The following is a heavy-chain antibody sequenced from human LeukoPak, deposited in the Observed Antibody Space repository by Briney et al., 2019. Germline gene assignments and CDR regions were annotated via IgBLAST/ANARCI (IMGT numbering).Heavy chain of an antibody. V-gene: IGHV4-34*01. CDR1: GGSFSGSY. D-gene: IGHD6-13*01. CDR3: ATAAPMYRSSWSLDY. CDR2: INHSVST. Sequence: PSETLSLTCALHGGSFSGSYWSCIRQPPREGLEWIGQINHSVSTNYNPSLQSRVTISVATSKTQFSLRLSSVPAADTAVYYCATAAPMYRSSWSLDYSGQGTLVTASS. J-gene: IGHJ4*02.